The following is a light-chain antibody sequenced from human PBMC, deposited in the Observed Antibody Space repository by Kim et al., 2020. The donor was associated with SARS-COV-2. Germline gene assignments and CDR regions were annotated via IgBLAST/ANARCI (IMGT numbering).Light chain of an antibody. Sequence: AIQLAQSPSSLSASVGDRVTITCRAGQGIGTSLAWYRQKPGKAPQLLMEGTSTLESGVPSGFTGSGSGTDFILTISSLQPEDFATYYCQQFKSFPPTFGQGTKVEIK. V-gene: IGKV1-13*02. CDR1: QGIGTS. J-gene: IGKJ1*01. CDR2: GTS. CDR3: QQFKSFPPT.